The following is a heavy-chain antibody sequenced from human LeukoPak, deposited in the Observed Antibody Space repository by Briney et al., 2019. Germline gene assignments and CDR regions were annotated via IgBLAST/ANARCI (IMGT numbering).Heavy chain of an antibody. CDR1: GFTFSSYS. V-gene: IGHV3-48*04. CDR2: ISSSSSTI. Sequence: AVGSLRLSCVASGFTFSSYSMNWVRQAPGKVLAWVSFISSSSSTIYYADSVKGRFTISRDNAKNSLYLQMNSLRAEDTAVYYCARDRGGSYSAIDYWGQGTLVTVSS. D-gene: IGHD1-26*01. J-gene: IGHJ4*02. CDR3: ARDRGGSYSAIDY.